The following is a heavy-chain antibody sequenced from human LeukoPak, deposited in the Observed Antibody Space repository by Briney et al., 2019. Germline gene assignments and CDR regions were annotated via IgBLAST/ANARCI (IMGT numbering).Heavy chain of an antibody. J-gene: IGHJ4*02. CDR2: INPNSGGT. D-gene: IGHD3-3*01. V-gene: IGHV1-2*02. Sequence: ASLKVSCKASGYTFTGYYMHWGRQAPGQGLEWMGRINPNSGGTNYAQKFQGRVTMTTDTSISTAYMELSRLSSDDTAVYYCAREGHSSWSYFGYWGQGTLVTVSS. CDR3: AREGHSSWSYFGY. CDR1: GYTFTGYY.